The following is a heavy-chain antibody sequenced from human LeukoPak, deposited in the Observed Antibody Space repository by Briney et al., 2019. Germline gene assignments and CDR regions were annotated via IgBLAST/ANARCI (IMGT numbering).Heavy chain of an antibody. CDR2: ISSSGSTI. CDR3: ARDGAAAGSDFDY. V-gene: IGHV3-48*03. Sequence: GGSLRLSCAASGFTFSSYEMNWVRQAPGKGLEWVSYISSSGSTIYYADSVKGRFTISRDNAKNSLYLQMNSLRAEDTAVYYYARDGAAAGSDFDYWGQGTLVTVSS. J-gene: IGHJ4*02. CDR1: GFTFSSYE. D-gene: IGHD6-13*01.